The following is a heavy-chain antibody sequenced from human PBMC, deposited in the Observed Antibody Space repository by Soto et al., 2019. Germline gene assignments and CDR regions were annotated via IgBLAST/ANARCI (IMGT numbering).Heavy chain of an antibody. CDR3: ARGSVVAATLFDY. CDR2: IYYSGST. J-gene: IGHJ4*02. V-gene: IGHV4-31*03. Sequence: SETLSLTCTVSGGSISSGCYYWSWIRQHPGKGLEWIGYIYYSGSTYYNPSLKSRVTISVDTSKNQFSLKLSSVTAADTAVYYCARGSVVAATLFDYWGQGTLVTVSS. D-gene: IGHD2-15*01. CDR1: GGSISSGCYY.